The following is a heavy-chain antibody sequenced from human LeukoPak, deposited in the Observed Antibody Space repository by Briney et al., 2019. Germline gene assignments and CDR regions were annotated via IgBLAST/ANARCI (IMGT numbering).Heavy chain of an antibody. D-gene: IGHD3-10*01. J-gene: IGHJ4*02. V-gene: IGHV3-23*01. CDR1: GFTFSSYA. CDR2: ISGSGGST. CDR3: AKDYYAAIYGNDY. Sequence: PGGSLRLSCAASGFTFSSYAMSWVRQAPGKGLEWVSAISGSGGSTYYADSVKGRFTISKDNSKNTLYLQMNSLRAEDTAVYYCAKDYYAAIYGNDYWGQGTLVTVSS.